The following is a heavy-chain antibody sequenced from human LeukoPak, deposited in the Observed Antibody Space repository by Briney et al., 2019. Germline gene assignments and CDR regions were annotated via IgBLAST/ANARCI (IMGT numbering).Heavy chain of an antibody. D-gene: IGHD5-18*01. Sequence: ASVNVSCKASGYTFTSYAMHCVRQAPGQRLEWMGWINAGNGNTKYSQKFQGRVTISRDTSASTAYMELSSLRSEDTAVYYCARGTAMDAFDIWGQGTMVSVSS. V-gene: IGHV1-3*01. CDR2: INAGNGNT. CDR1: GYTFTSYA. J-gene: IGHJ3*02. CDR3: ARGTAMDAFDI.